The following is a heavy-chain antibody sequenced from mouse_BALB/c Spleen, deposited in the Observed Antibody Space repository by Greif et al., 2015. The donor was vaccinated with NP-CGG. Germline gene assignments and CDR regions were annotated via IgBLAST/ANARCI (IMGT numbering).Heavy chain of an antibody. CDR3: ARGRGEGAMDY. CDR2: INPYNDGT. Sequence: VQLKESGPELVKPGASVKMSCKASGYTFTSYVMHWVKQKPGQGLEWIGYINPYNDGTKYNEKFKGKATLTSDKSSSTAYMELSSLTSEDSAVYYCARGRGEGAMDYWGQGTSVTVSS. J-gene: IGHJ4*01. V-gene: IGHV1-14*01. CDR1: GYTFTSYV.